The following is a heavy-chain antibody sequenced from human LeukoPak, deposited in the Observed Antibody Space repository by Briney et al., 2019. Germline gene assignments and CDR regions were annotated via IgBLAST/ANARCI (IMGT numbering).Heavy chain of an antibody. J-gene: IGHJ4*02. D-gene: IGHD2-21*01. CDR2: INPNSGGT. CDR3: ARDRLRGYHRYYFDY. Sequence: ASVKVSCKAFGGTFSSYAISWVRQAPGQELEWMGWINPNSGGTNYAQKFQGRVTMTRDTSISTAYMELSRLRSDDTAVYYCARDRLRGYHRYYFDYWGQGTLVTVSS. V-gene: IGHV1-2*02. CDR1: GGTFSSYA.